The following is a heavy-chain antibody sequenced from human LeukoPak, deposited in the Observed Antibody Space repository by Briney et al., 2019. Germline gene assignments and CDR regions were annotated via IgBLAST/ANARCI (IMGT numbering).Heavy chain of an antibody. Sequence: GGSLRLSCAASGFTFSNAWMNWVRQAPGKGLGWVGRIKSKTDGGTTDYAAPVKGRFTISRDDSKNTLYLQMNSLKTEDTAAYYCTTDFTYYYDSSGYYDGYFDYWGQGTLVTVSS. V-gene: IGHV3-15*07. CDR2: IKSKTDGGTT. CDR1: GFTFSNAW. D-gene: IGHD3-22*01. J-gene: IGHJ4*02. CDR3: TTDFTYYYDSSGYYDGYFDY.